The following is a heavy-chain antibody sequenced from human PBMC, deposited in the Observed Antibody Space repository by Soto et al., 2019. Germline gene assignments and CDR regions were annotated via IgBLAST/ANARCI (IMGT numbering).Heavy chain of an antibody. CDR3: ARERPDGSRLDP. J-gene: IGHJ5*02. D-gene: IGHD6-13*01. CDR1: GGSISSGDYY. V-gene: IGHV4-30-4*01. CDR2: IYYSGST. Sequence: QVQMQDSGPGLVKPSQSLSLTCTVSGGSISSGDYYWSWIRQPPGKGLEWIGYIYYSGSTYYNPSLKSRVTISVDTSKNQFSLKLSSVTAADTAVYYCARERPDGSRLDPWGQGTLVTVSS.